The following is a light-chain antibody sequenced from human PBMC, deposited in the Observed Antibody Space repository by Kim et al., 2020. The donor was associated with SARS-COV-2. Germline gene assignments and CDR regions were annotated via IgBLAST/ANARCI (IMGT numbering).Light chain of an antibody. CDR2: EVS. V-gene: IGLV2-23*02. CDR1: SSDVGSYNL. J-gene: IGLJ2*01. Sequence: GQSITIYCTETSSDVGSYNLVSWYQQHTGKAPKLMIYEVSKRPSGVSNRFSGSKAGNTASLTISGLQAEDEADYYCCSYAGSSTVVFGGGTQLTVL. CDR3: CSYAGSSTVV.